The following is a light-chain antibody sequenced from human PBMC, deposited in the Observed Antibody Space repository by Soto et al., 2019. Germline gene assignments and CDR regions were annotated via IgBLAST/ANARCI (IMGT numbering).Light chain of an antibody. Sequence: DIVLTQSPGTLSLSPGERATLSCRTSQSVTTSLAWYQQKLGQPPRLLIYTASSRVAGIPDRFSGSGSGTDFTLTISRLEPEDFAVYYCQQYGTIPRTFGQGTKVVIK. CDR1: QSVTTS. CDR2: TAS. CDR3: QQYGTIPRT. V-gene: IGKV3-20*01. J-gene: IGKJ1*01.